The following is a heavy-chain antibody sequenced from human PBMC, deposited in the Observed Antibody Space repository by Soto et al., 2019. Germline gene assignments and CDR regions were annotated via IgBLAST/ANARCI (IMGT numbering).Heavy chain of an antibody. D-gene: IGHD4-4*01. J-gene: IGHJ4*02. CDR1: GFTFSNFW. V-gene: IGHV3-7*03. Sequence: EVQLVDSRGGLVQPGGSQRLSCAASGFTFSNFWMTWIRQAPGKGLEWVANINQDGSEKFYVDSVKGRFTISRDNAKNTLYLQMISLRADDTAIYYCARPYSDWGQGTLVTVSS. CDR2: INQDGSEK. CDR3: ARPYSD.